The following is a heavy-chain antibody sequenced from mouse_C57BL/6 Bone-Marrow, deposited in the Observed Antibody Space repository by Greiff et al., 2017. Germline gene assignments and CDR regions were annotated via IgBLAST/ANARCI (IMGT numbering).Heavy chain of an antibody. D-gene: IGHD2-1*01. CDR1: GYTFTSYW. J-gene: IGHJ1*03. CDR3: ARRGGNYCYWYFDV. V-gene: IGHV1-55*01. CDR2: IYPGSGST. Sequence: VQLQQSGAELVKPGASVKMSCKASGYTFTSYWITWVKQRPGQGLEWIGDIYPGSGSTNYNEKFKSKATLTVDTSSSTAYMQLSSLTSEDSAVXYCARRGGNYCYWYFDVWGTGTTVTVSS.